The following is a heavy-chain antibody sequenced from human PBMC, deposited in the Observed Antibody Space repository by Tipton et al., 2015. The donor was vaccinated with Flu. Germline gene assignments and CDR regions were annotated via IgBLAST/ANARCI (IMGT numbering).Heavy chain of an antibody. CDR1: GFTFSDYW. V-gene: IGHV3-7*01. D-gene: IGHD6-13*01. CDR3: ARGGLASGNY. Sequence: SLRLSCAASGFTFSDYWMLWFRQAPGQGLEWVANIRQDGGQEYYLNSVRGRFTISRDNARNSVYLQMDGLRAEDTAVYYCARGGLASGNYWGQGTLVTVSS. CDR2: IRQDGGQE. J-gene: IGHJ4*02.